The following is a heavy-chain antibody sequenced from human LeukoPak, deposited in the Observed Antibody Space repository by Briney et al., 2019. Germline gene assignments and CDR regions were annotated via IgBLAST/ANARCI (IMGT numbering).Heavy chain of an antibody. CDR1: GFTFSNYA. CDR2: ISGSGGST. V-gene: IGHV3-23*01. D-gene: IGHD5-12*01. CDR3: ARVGGFHSLDV. J-gene: IGHJ6*02. Sequence: PGGSLRLSCAASGFTFSNYAMSWVRQAPGKGLEWVSGISGSGGSTYYADSVKGRFTISRDNAKNSLYLQTNSLRAEDTAVYYCARVGGFHSLDVWGQGTTVTVSS.